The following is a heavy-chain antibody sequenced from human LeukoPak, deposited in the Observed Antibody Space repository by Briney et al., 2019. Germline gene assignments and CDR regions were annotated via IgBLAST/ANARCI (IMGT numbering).Heavy chain of an antibody. CDR2: IYYSGST. Sequence: LSETLSLTCTVSGGSISSGDYYWSWIRQPPGKGLEWIGYIYYSGSTYYNPSLKSRVTISVDTSKNQFSLKLSSVTAADTAVYYCARLLAGNYDSSGYYYYYYGMDVWGQGTTVTVSS. CDR1: GGSISSGDYY. CDR3: ARLLAGNYDSSGYYYYYYGMDV. V-gene: IGHV4-30-4*08. D-gene: IGHD3-22*01. J-gene: IGHJ6*02.